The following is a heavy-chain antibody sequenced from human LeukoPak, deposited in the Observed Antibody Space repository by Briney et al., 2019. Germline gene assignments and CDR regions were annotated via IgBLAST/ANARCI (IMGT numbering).Heavy chain of an antibody. Sequence: PSETLSLTCTVSGGSISSHYWSWIRQPPGKGLEWIGYIYYSGSTNYNPSLKSRVTISVDTYKNQFSLKLSSVTAADTAVYYCAREVAAAGKFDYWGQGTLVTVSS. D-gene: IGHD6-13*01. CDR1: GGSISSHY. J-gene: IGHJ4*02. CDR2: IYYSGST. CDR3: AREVAAAGKFDY. V-gene: IGHV4-59*11.